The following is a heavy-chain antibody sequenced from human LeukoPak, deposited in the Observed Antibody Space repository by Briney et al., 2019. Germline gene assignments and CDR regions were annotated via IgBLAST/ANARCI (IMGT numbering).Heavy chain of an antibody. CDR2: IRYDGSNT. CDR1: GFTFSSYG. V-gene: IGHV3-33*01. J-gene: IGHJ3*02. D-gene: IGHD6-19*01. Sequence: GGSLRLSCAASGFTFSSYGMHWVRQAPGTGLEGVAVIRYDGSNTYYADSVRGRFTISRDNSKNTLYLQMNSLRAEDTAVYYCARDWRRWAGITPSAFDIWGQGTMVTVSS. CDR3: ARDWRRWAGITPSAFDI.